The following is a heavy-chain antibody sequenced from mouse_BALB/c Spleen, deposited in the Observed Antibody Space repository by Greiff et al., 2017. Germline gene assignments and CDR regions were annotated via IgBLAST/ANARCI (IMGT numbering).Heavy chain of an antibody. CDR2: ISNGGGST. V-gene: IGHV5-12-2*01. Sequence: EVKLVESGGGLVQPGGSLKLSCAASGFTFSSYTMSWVRQTPEKRLEWVAYISNGGGSTYYPDTVKGRFTISRDNAKNTLYLQMSSLKSEDTAMYYCARRHFDVWGAGTTVTVSS. CDR1: GFTFSSYT. CDR3: ARRHFDV. J-gene: IGHJ1*01.